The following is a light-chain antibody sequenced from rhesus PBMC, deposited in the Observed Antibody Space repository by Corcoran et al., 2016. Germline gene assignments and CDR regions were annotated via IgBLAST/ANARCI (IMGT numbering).Light chain of an antibody. J-gene: IGKJ4*01. CDR1: QSVSSN. CDR2: DAS. Sequence: EIVLTQSPATLSLSPGERATLSCRASQSVSSNLAWYQQKPGQAPSLLIFDASSRATGIPDSFSGSGSGTDFTLTISILEPEDFVVYYCQQYFEWPLAFGGGTKVEIK. V-gene: IGKV3-42*03. CDR3: QQYFEWPLA.